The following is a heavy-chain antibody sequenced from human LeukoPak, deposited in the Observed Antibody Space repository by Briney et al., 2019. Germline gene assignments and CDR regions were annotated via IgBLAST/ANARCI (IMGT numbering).Heavy chain of an antibody. D-gene: IGHD3-22*01. Sequence: SETLSLTCAVYGGSFSGYYWSWIRQPPGQGLEWIGEINHSGSTKYNPSLKSRVTISIDTANNQFSLKLSSVTAADTALYYGARLDRGGYRYYYDYMDVWGKGTTVTVSS. CDR1: GGSFSGYY. CDR2: INHSGST. CDR3: ARLDRGGYRYYYDYMDV. J-gene: IGHJ6*03. V-gene: IGHV4-34*01.